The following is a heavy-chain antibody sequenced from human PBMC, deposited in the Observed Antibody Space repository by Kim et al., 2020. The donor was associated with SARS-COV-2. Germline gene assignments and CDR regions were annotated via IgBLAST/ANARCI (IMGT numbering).Heavy chain of an antibody. CDR3: AGAYGGNSVVY. D-gene: IGHD2-21*02. CDR2: T. V-gene: IGHV4-30-2*05. Sequence: TYYNPSLKRRVTISVDTSKNQFSLKLSSVTAADTAVYYCAGAYGGNSVVYWGQGTLVTVSS. J-gene: IGHJ4*02.